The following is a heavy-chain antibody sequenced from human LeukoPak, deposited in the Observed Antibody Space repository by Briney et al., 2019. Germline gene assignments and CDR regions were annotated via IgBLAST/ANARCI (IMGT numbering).Heavy chain of an antibody. J-gene: IGHJ4*01. V-gene: IGHV3-23*01. D-gene: IGHD3-10*01. CDR2: IIGSAANT. CDR1: GLTVSSYA. CDR3: AKYTSGTSYRGLDQ. Sequence: GESLRLSCGASGLTVSSYAMSWVRQAPGKGLEWVSTIIGSAANTYYADSVKGRFTISRDDSKNTVYLQMNSLRAEDTAVYSCAKYTSGTSYRGLDQWGHGTLVTVSS.